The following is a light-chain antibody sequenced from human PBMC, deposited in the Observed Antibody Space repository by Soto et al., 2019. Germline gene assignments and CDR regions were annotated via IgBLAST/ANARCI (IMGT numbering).Light chain of an antibody. Sequence: QSVLTHPPSASGTPGPRATISCSGSTSNIGSNTVDWHQQLPGTAHKILIYSNNKRPSAVPDRFSGSKSGTSASLAISGLQSEYEADYYCSAWYDSLSRYVFGTGTKLTVL. J-gene: IGLJ1*01. V-gene: IGLV1-44*01. CDR2: SNN. CDR3: SAWYDSLSRYV. CDR1: TSNIGSNT.